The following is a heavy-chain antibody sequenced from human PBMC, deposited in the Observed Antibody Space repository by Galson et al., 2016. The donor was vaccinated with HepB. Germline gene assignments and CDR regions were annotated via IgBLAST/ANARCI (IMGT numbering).Heavy chain of an antibody. Sequence: SETLSLTCAVYGGSFSGYQWSWIRHPSGKGLEWLGEISDSGSTNYNPSLKSPVTISIDTAKNQFSLKLSSVTAADSAVYYRARAIIAARGWFDSWGQGTLVTVSS. V-gene: IGHV4-34*01. D-gene: IGHD6-6*01. CDR1: GGSFSGYQ. CDR2: ISDSGST. J-gene: IGHJ5*01. CDR3: ARAIIAARGWFDS.